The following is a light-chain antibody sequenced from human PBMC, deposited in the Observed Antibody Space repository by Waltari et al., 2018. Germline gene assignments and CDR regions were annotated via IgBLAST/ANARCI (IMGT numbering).Light chain of an antibody. Sequence: QSVLTQPPSVSGAPGQRVTISCTGSSSNIGAGYDVHWYQQLPGTAPKLLIYVNSIRPSGGPDRFSGSKSGTSASLAITGLQAEDEADYYCQSYDSSLSGWVFGGGTKLTVL. CDR2: VNS. CDR3: QSYDSSLSGWV. J-gene: IGLJ3*02. CDR1: SSNIGAGYD. V-gene: IGLV1-40*01.